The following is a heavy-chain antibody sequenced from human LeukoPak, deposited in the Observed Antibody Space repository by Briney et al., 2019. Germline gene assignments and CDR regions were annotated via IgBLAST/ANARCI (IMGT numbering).Heavy chain of an antibody. CDR2: INPSGGST. V-gene: IGHV1-46*01. J-gene: IGHJ6*03. CDR3: ATALMGDIVVVPAAYRQIDYYYYYMDV. Sequence: WASVKVSCKASGYTFTSYYMHWVRQAPGQGLEWMGIINPSGGSTSYAQKFQGRVTMTRDTSTSTVYMELSSLRSEDTAVYYCATALMGDIVVVPAAYRQIDYYYYYMDVWGKGTTVTVSS. CDR1: GYTFTSYY. D-gene: IGHD2-2*01.